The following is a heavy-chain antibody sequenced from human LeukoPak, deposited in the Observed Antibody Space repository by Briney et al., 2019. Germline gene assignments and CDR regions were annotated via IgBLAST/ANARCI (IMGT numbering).Heavy chain of an antibody. D-gene: IGHD3-10*01. CDR3: ARDATDKITMVRGVIDYYYGMDV. Sequence: GGSLRLSCTASGFTFSNSAMSWVRQAPGKGLEWVSIISSSGDITYYADSVKGRFTISRDNSKNTLYLQMNSLRAEDTAVYYCARDATDKITMVRGVIDYYYGMDVWGQGTTVTVSS. CDR2: ISSSGDIT. CDR1: GFTFSNSA. J-gene: IGHJ6*02. V-gene: IGHV3-23*01.